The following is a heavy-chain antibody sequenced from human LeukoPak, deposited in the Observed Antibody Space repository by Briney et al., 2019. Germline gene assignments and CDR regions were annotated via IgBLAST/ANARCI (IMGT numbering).Heavy chain of an antibody. CDR1: GFTFSSYG. J-gene: IGHJ4*02. CDR3: ARDYKLSRWELLY. V-gene: IGHV3-33*01. CDR2: IWYDGSNK. D-gene: IGHD1-26*01. Sequence: PGGSLRLSCAASGFTFSSYGMHWVRQAPGKGLEWVAVIWYDGSNKYYADSVKGRFTISRDNSKNTLYLQMNSLRAEDTAVYYCARDYKLSRWELLYWGQGTLVTVSS.